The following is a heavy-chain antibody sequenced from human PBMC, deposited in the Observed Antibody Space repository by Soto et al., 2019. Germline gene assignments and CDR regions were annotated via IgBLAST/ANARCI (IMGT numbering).Heavy chain of an antibody. CDR1: GGSISSYH. D-gene: IGHD6-13*01. V-gene: IGHV4-59*01. Sequence: SETLSLTCTVSGGSISSYHWSWIRQPPGKGLEWIGYIYYSGSTNYNPSLKSRVTMSVDTSKNQFSLKLSSVTAADTAVYYCARGWAAAGTWDDAFDIWGQGTMVTVSS. CDR3: ARGWAAAGTWDDAFDI. J-gene: IGHJ3*02. CDR2: IYYSGST.